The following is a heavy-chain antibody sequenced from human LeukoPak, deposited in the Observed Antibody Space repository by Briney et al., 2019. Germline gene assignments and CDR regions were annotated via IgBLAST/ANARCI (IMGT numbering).Heavy chain of an antibody. D-gene: IGHD5-18*01. CDR1: GFTFSRYG. Sequence: QAGGSLRLSCAAPGFTFSRYGMHWVCQTPGKGLEWVAVISYDASNKYYADSVKGRFTISRDNSKNTLYLQMNSLRAEDTAVYYCAKSHGYSYGFDYWGQGTLVTVSS. CDR2: ISYDASNK. J-gene: IGHJ4*02. CDR3: AKSHGYSYGFDY. V-gene: IGHV3-30*18.